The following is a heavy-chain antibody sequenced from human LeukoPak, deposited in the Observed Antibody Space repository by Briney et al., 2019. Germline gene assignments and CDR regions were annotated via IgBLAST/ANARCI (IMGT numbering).Heavy chain of an antibody. CDR3: AKGIKNFYYYMDV. Sequence: TGKSLRLSCAASGFSFSNYGMHWVRQVPGKGLEWVAVIWYDGSSEYYVDTVKGRFTISRDNSKNTLYLQMNSLRAEDTAVYYCAKGIKNFYYYMDVWGKGTTVTVTS. V-gene: IGHV3-33*06. CDR2: IWYDGSSE. J-gene: IGHJ6*03. CDR1: GFSFSNYG.